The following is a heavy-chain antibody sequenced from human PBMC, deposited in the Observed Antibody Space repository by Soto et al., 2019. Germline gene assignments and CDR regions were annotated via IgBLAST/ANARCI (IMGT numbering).Heavy chain of an antibody. Sequence: ASVKVSCKASGYTFTSYAMHWVRQAPGQRLEWMGWINAGNGNTKYSQKFQGRVTITRDTSASTAYMELSSLRSEDTAVYYCARGGGYCSGGSCYTLSTPFHYWGQGTLVTSPQ. D-gene: IGHD2-15*01. J-gene: IGHJ4*02. CDR3: ARGGGYCSGGSCYTLSTPFHY. CDR2: INAGNGNT. V-gene: IGHV1-3*01. CDR1: GYTFTSYA.